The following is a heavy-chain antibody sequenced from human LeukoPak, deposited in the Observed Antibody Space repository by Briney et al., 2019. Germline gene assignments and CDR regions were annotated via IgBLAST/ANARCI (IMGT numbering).Heavy chain of an antibody. CDR1: GYPFTSYY. CDR2: ISGYNGST. V-gene: IGHV1-18*01. CDR3: AGDLMGVYASGTNYAFDI. Sequence: ASVKVSCKASGYPFTSYYINWVRQAPGQGLEWMGWISGYNGSTKYGQKVQGRVTMTTDTSTSTAYMELRSLRSDDTAVYYCAGDLMGVYASGTNYAFDIWGQGTMVTVSS. D-gene: IGHD3-10*01. J-gene: IGHJ3*02.